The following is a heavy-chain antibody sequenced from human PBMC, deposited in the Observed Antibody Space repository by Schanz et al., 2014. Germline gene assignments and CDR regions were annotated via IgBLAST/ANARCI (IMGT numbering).Heavy chain of an antibody. V-gene: IGHV1-69*10. Sequence: QEQLVQSGAEVRKPGASVKVSCKASGYTFSDSYVHWVRQAPGQGLEWMGWIMPLRGIGNNAWKFQDRLTITADKSMNITYMELSSLGTEDTAVYYCTRLRRADPNGFDVWGQGTTVTVS. D-gene: IGHD6-19*01. J-gene: IGHJ6*02. CDR2: IMPLRGIG. CDR3: TRLRRADPNGFDV. CDR1: GYTFSDSY.